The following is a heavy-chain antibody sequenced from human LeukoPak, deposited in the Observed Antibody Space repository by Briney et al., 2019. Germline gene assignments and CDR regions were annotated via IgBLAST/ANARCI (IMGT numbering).Heavy chain of an antibody. D-gene: IGHD3-22*01. J-gene: IGHJ4*02. CDR1: GFTFSSYS. CDR2: ISSSSSYI. V-gene: IGHV3-21*01. Sequence: GGSLRLSCAASGFTFSSYSMNWVRQAPGKGLEWVSSISSSSSYIYYADSVKGRFTISRDNAKNSLYLQMNSLRAEDTAVYYCARDPRYDSSGYDYWGQGTLVTVSS. CDR3: ARDPRYDSSGYDY.